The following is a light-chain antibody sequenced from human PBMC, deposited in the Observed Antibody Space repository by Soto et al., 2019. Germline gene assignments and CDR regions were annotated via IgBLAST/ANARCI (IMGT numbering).Light chain of an antibody. V-gene: IGKV3-20*01. CDR1: QSVRSNF. CDR2: GAS. CDR3: QQYGSSPET. J-gene: IGKJ1*01. Sequence: EIVLTQSPGTLSLSPGERATLSCRASQSVRSNFLAWNQQKPGQAPRLLIYGASSRATGIPDRFSGSGSGTDFTLTVSRLEPEDFAVYYCQQYGSSPETFGQGTKVEIK.